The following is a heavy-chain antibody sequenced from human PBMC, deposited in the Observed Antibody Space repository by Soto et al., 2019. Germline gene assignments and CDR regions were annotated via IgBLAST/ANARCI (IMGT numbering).Heavy chain of an antibody. D-gene: IGHD1-26*01. V-gene: IGHV4-61*01. Sequence: SETLSLTCTVSGGSVSSGSYYWSWIRQPPGKGLEWIGYIYYSGSTNYNPSLKSRVTISVDTSKNQFSLKLSSVTAADTAGYYCARDGVVGATGMSYYYYYGRDVWGQGTTVTVS. CDR3: ARDGVVGATGMSYYYYYGRDV. J-gene: IGHJ6*02. CDR2: IYYSGST. CDR1: GGSVSSGSYY.